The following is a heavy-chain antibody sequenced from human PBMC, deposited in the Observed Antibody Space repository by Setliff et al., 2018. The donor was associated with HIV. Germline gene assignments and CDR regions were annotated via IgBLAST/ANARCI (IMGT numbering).Heavy chain of an antibody. CDR2: IYTGGIT. Sequence: SETLSLTCNVSGASTNAYFLSWVRHPAGKGLEWIGHIYTGGITNPNPSLKSRVTMSLDTSKEQFSLRLRSVTAADTAIYYCAREPSPSQWQPLYFDVWGRGILVTVSS. D-gene: IGHD6-19*01. CDR3: AREPSPSQWQPLYFDV. V-gene: IGHV4-4*07. J-gene: IGHJ4*02. CDR1: GASTNAYF.